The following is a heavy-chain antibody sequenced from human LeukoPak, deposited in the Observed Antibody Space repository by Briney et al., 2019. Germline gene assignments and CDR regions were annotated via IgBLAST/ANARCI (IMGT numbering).Heavy chain of an antibody. J-gene: IGHJ5*02. Sequence: GGSLRLSCAASGFTFSSYAMSWVRQAPGKGLEWVAVIWYDGSNKYYADSVKGRFTISRDNSKNTLYLQMNSLRAEDTAVYYCAREVDCSGGSCYPGRFDPWGQGTLVTVSS. CDR2: IWYDGSNK. CDR1: GFTFSSYA. V-gene: IGHV3-33*08. D-gene: IGHD2-15*01. CDR3: AREVDCSGGSCYPGRFDP.